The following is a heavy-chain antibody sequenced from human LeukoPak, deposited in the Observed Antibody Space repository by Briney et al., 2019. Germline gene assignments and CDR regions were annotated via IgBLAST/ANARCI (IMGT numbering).Heavy chain of an antibody. Sequence: PSETLSHTCTVSGGSISSYYWSWIRQPPGKGLEWIGYIYYSGSTNYNPSLKSRVTISVDTSKNQFSLKLSSVTAADTAVYYCARDSNGDYPYYFDYWGQGTLVTVSS. CDR3: ARDSNGDYPYYFDY. D-gene: IGHD4-17*01. J-gene: IGHJ4*02. V-gene: IGHV4-59*01. CDR1: GGSISSYY. CDR2: IYYSGST.